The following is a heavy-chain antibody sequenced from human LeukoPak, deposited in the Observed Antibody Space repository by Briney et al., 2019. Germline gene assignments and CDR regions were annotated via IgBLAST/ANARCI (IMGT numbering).Heavy chain of an antibody. J-gene: IGHJ6*02. CDR3: GVVGATDLYYGVDV. Sequence: SETLSLPCTVSGGSINTGAYYWSWIRQHPGKGLEWIGYIYYTGSTFYNPSLKSRITISVDTSKNQFSLKLSSVTAADTAVYYCGVVGATDLYYGVDVWGQGTTVTVSS. V-gene: IGHV4-31*03. D-gene: IGHD1-26*01. CDR1: GGSINTGAYY. CDR2: IYYTGST.